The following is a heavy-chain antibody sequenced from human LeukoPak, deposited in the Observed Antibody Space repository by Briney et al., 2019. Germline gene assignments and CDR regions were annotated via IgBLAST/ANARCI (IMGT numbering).Heavy chain of an antibody. D-gene: IGHD3-9*01. CDR2: IYWNDAE. CDR3: ALPNFDWSSPAFYY. V-gene: IGHV2-5*01. CDR1: GFSLTTSGVG. J-gene: IGHJ4*02. Sequence: ESGPTLVNPTQKLPLTPTFSGFSLTTSGVGVGWIRQPPGRALEWLALIYWNDAERYSSPLKSRLTITKDTSKNQVVLTMTNMDPVDTATYYCALPNFDWSSPAFYYWGQGTLVTVSS.